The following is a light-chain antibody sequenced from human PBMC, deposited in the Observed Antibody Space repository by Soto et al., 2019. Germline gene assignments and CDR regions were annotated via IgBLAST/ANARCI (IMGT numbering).Light chain of an antibody. CDR3: QQYNNWPPVT. CDR1: QSVSSN. J-gene: IGKJ1*01. Sequence: IVLTQSPATLSLSPWQRATLSCRASQSVSSNLAWYQQAPGQAPRLIIYGASTRATGIPARFSGSGSGTEFTLTIISLQSQDFSVYYCQQYNNWPPVTFGQGTKVDIK. CDR2: GAS. V-gene: IGKV3-15*01.